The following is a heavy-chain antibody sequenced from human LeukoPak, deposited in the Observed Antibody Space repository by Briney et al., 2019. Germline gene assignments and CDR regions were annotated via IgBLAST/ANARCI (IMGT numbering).Heavy chain of an antibody. D-gene: IGHD1-1*01. CDR1: GGSISSGSYY. CDR2: IYTSGST. CDR3: ASGGPLEPFDY. J-gene: IGHJ4*02. Sequence: SQTLSLTCTVSGGSISSGSYYWSWIRQPAGKGLEWIGRIYTSGSTNYNPSLKSRVTISVDTSKNQFSLKLSSVTAADTAVYYCASGGPLEPFDYWGQGTLVTVSS. V-gene: IGHV4-61*02.